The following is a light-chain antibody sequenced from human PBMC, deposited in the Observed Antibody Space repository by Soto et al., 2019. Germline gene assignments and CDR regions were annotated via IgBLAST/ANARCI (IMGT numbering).Light chain of an antibody. CDR3: QQYGSSPST. CDR2: AAS. Sequence: EIVLTQSPGTLSLSPGERATLSCRASQSVSSSYLAWYQQKPGQAPRLLIYAASSRATGIPDRFSGSGSGTDFTLTISRLEPEDFVVYYCQQYGSSPSTFGGGTKVEIK. V-gene: IGKV3-20*01. J-gene: IGKJ4*01. CDR1: QSVSSSY.